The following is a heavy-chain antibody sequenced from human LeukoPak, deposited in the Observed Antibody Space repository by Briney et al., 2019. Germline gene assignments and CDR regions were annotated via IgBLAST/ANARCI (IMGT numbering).Heavy chain of an antibody. J-gene: IGHJ4*02. Sequence: GGSLRLSCAAPGFTFSAYAMHWVRQAQGKGLEWVAVISFDGSNSYYPDSVKGRFTISRDNSKNTLHLQMDSLRGEDTAVYFCARDPTPWRRDYFDYWGQGTLVVVSS. CDR2: ISFDGSNS. CDR3: ARDPTPWRRDYFDY. V-gene: IGHV3-30*01. CDR1: GFTFSAYA.